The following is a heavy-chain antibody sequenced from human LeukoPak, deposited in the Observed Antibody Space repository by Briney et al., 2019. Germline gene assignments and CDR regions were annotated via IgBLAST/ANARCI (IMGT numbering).Heavy chain of an antibody. CDR3: ARAVVYYDSSGYYYYYGMDV. D-gene: IGHD3-22*01. V-gene: IGHV4-61*01. J-gene: IGHJ6*02. CDR1: GGSVSSGSYY. Sequence: SETLSLTCTVSGGSVSSGSYYWSWIRQPPGKGLEWIGYIYYSGSTNYNPSLKSRVTTSVDTSKNQFSLKLSSVTAADTAVYYCARAVVYYDSSGYYYYYGMDVWGQGTTVTVSS. CDR2: IYYSGST.